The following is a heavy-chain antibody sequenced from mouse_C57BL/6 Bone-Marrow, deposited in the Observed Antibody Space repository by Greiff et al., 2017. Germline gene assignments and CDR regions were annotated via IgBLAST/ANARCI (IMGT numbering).Heavy chain of an antibody. V-gene: IGHV5-9-1*02. CDR1: GFTFSSYA. D-gene: IGHD2-4*01. Sequence: EVQLVESGEGLVKPGGSLKLSCAASGFTFSSYAMSWVRQTPEKRLEWVAYISSGGDYIYYADTVKGRFTISRDNARNTLYLQMSSLKSEDTAMYYCTRDQGDYDYDWFAYWGQGTLVTVSA. CDR3: TRDQGDYDYDWFAY. CDR2: ISSGGDYI. J-gene: IGHJ3*01.